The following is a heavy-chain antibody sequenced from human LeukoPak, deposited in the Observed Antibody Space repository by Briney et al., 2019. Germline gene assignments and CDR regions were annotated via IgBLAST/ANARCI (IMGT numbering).Heavy chain of an antibody. D-gene: IGHD6-13*01. CDR1: GFTFSSYA. CDR2: IIASGGST. CDR3: AKDWPSEWQQLPDYDAVDI. J-gene: IGHJ3*02. Sequence: GGSLRLSCAASGFTFSSYAMSWVRQAPGKGLEWVSTIIASGGSTYYSDYVKGRFTISRDNSKNTLYLQMNSLRVEDTAVYYCAKDWPSEWQQLPDYDAVDIWGQGIMVTVSS. V-gene: IGHV3-23*01.